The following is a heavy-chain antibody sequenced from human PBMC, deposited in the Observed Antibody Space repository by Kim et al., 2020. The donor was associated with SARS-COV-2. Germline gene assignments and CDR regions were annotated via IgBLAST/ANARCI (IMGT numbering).Heavy chain of an antibody. Sequence: GESLKISCKGSGYSFTSYWISWVRQMPGKGLEWMGRIDPSDSYTNYSPSFQGHVTISADKSISTAYLQWSSLKASDTAMYYCATTVGSSSDSIYGMDVWGQGTTVTVSS. CDR1: GYSFTSYW. J-gene: IGHJ6*02. CDR2: IDPSDSYT. V-gene: IGHV5-10-1*01. D-gene: IGHD6-6*01. CDR3: ATTVGSSSDSIYGMDV.